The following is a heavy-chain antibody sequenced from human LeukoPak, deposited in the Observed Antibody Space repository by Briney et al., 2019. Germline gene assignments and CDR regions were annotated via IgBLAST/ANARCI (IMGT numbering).Heavy chain of an antibody. D-gene: IGHD3-9*01. CDR3: VKDSPLTGYYIHWYFDL. J-gene: IGHJ2*01. CDR2: INDSGGRT. V-gene: IGHV3-23*01. CDR1: GFTFSNYA. Sequence: GGSLRLSCVASGFTFSNYAMSWVRQAPGRGLEWVSAINDSGGRTFYADSVRGRFTISRDNSKNTLYLQMNSLRAEDSAVYYCVKDSPLTGYYIHWYFDLWGRGTLVTVSS.